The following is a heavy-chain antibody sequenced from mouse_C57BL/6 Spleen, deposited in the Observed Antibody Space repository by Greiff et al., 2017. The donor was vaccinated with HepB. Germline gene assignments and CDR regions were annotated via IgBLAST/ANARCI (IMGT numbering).Heavy chain of an antibody. D-gene: IGHD1-1*01. CDR2: IDPSDSYT. CDR3: ARGEYGSPFDY. V-gene: IGHV1-50*01. Sequence: QVQLQQPGAELVKPGASVKLSCKASGYTFTSYWMQWVKQRPGQGLEWIGEIDPSDSYTNYNQKFKGKATWTVDTSSSTAYMQLSSLTSEDSAVYYCARGEYGSPFDYWGQGTTLTVSS. CDR1: GYTFTSYW. J-gene: IGHJ2*01.